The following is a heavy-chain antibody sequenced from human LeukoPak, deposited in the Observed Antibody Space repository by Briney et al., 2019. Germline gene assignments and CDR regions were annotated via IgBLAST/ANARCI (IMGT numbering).Heavy chain of an antibody. CDR2: IYTSGST. CDR1: GGSISSGSYY. J-gene: IGHJ4*02. D-gene: IGHD6-19*01. CDR3: AREKWAVAGLFDY. V-gene: IGHV4-61*02. Sequence: PSETLSLTCTVSGGSISSGSYYWSWIRRPAGKGLEWIGRIYTSGSTNYNPSLKSRVTISVDTSKNQFSLKLSSVTAADTAVYYCAREKWAVAGLFDYWGQGTLVTVSS.